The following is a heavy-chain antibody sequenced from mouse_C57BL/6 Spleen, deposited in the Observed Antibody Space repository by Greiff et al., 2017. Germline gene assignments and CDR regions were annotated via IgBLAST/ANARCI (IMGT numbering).Heavy chain of an antibody. Sequence: QVQLKQSGPELVKPGASVKISCKASGYAFSSSWMNWVKQRPGKGLEWIGRIYPGDGDTNYNGKFKGKATLTADKSSSTAYMQLSSLTSEDSAVYFCATITTVVATDYFDYWGQGTTLTVSS. V-gene: IGHV1-82*01. J-gene: IGHJ2*01. CDR1: GYAFSSSW. CDR2: IYPGDGDT. D-gene: IGHD1-1*01. CDR3: ATITTVVATDYFDY.